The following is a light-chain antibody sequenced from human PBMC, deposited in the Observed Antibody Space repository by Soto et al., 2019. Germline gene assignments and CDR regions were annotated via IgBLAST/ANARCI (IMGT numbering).Light chain of an antibody. CDR3: LQVYNFPYT. Sequence: AIQMTQSPSSLSASVGDRVTITCRASQDIRDDLGWYQQKPGKAPKVLMYTASSLQSAVPSRFSGSGSGTDFTLTISSLQPEDFATYYCLQVYNFPYTFGQGTKLEI. CDR1: QDIRDD. J-gene: IGKJ2*01. V-gene: IGKV1-6*01. CDR2: TAS.